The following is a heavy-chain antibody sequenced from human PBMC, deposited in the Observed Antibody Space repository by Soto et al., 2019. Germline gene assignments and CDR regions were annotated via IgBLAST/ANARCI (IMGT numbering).Heavy chain of an antibody. CDR2: ISAYNGNT. CDR3: ARTGPGGYNDLFDY. Sequence: ASVKVSCKASGYAFTSYGLSWVRQAPGQGLEWMGWISAYNGNTNYAQKLQGRVTMTTDTSTSTAYMELRSLRSDDTAVYYCARTGPGGYNDLFDYWGQGTLVTVSS. V-gene: IGHV1-18*01. CDR1: GYAFTSYG. J-gene: IGHJ4*02. D-gene: IGHD5-12*01.